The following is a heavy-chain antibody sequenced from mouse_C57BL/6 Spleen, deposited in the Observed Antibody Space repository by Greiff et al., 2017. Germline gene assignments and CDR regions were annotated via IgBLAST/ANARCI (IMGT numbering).Heavy chain of an antibody. CDR3: ARGGSTGGDDIDY. J-gene: IGHJ2*01. D-gene: IGHD1-1*01. CDR2: IDPSDSYT. Sequence: QVHVKQPGAELVKPGASVKLSCKASGYTFTSYWMQWVKQRPGQGLEWIGEIDPSDSYTNYTPKFKGKATLTVDTSSSTTYMQLNRLTSEYSAVYYSARGGSTGGDDIDYWGKGTTLTVSS. CDR1: GYTFTSYW. V-gene: IGHV1-50*01.